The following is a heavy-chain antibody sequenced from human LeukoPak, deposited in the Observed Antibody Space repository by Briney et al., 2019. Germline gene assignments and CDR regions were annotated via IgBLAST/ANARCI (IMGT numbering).Heavy chain of an antibody. CDR2: ISWNSGSI. J-gene: IGHJ5*02. CDR3: AKGFAYNWNYDWFDP. V-gene: IGHV3-9*03. Sequence: GGSLRLSCAASGFTFDDYAMHWVRQAPGKGLEWVSGISWNSGSIGYADSVKGRFTISRDNAKNSLYLQMNSLRAEDMALYYCAKGFAYNWNYDWFDPWGQGTLVTASS. D-gene: IGHD1-7*01. CDR1: GFTFDDYA.